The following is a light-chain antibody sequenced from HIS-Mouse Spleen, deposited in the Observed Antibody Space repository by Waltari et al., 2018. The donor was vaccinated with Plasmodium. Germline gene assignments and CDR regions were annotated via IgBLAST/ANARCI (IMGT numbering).Light chain of an antibody. V-gene: IGLV2-14*03. CDR3: SSYTSSSTLV. Sequence: PGQSITISCTGTSSDVGGYNYVSWYQQHPGKAPKLMIYDVSNRPSGVSNRFSGSKSGNTASLTISGLQAEDEADYYCSSYTSSSTLVYGGGTKLTVL. CDR1: SSDVGGYNY. J-gene: IGLJ2*01. CDR2: DVS.